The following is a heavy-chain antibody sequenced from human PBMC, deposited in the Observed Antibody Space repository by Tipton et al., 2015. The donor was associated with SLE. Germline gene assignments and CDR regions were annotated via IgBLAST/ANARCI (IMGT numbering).Heavy chain of an antibody. J-gene: IGHJ6*02. CDR3: AKSLGDYLGGMDV. V-gene: IGHV3-53*05. CDR1: GFTVNSNY. CDR2: IHSGDTT. D-gene: IGHD4-17*01. Sequence: SLRLSCAISGFTVNSNYMSWVRQAPGKGLEWVSIIHSGDTTDYTDSVQGRFIISRDHSKNSLYLQMNSLRAEDTALYYCAKSLGDYLGGMDVWGQGTTVTVSS.